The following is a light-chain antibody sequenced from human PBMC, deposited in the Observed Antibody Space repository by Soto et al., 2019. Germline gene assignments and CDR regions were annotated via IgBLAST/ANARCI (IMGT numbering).Light chain of an antibody. CDR1: QSVSSY. CDR3: QQRSHWLT. Sequence: EIVLTQSPATLSLSPGERATLACRASQSVSSYLAWYQQKPGPAPRLLIYDASTRATCIPARFSGSGSGTDFTLPISSLEPEDFAAYYFQQRSHWLTFGGGNKVEIK. J-gene: IGKJ4*01. CDR2: DAS. V-gene: IGKV3-11*01.